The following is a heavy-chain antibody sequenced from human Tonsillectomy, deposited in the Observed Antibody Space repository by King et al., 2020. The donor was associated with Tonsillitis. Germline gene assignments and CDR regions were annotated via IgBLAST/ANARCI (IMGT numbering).Heavy chain of an antibody. CDR2: INPNSGGT. CDR1: GYTFIDYY. Sequence: LVQSGAEVKKPGASVKVSCKASGYTFIDYYMHWVRQAPGQGLEWMGWINPNSGGTNSAQRFQGRVTMTRDTSISTAYMELSRLRSDDTAVYFCARGNREYGDCVFDYWGQGTLVTVSS. J-gene: IGHJ4*02. V-gene: IGHV1-2*02. D-gene: IGHD4-17*01. CDR3: ARGNREYGDCVFDY.